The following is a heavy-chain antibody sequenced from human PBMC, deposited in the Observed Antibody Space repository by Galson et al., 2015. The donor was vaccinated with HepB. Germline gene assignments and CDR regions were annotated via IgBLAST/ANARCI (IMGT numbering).Heavy chain of an antibody. Sequence: SLRLSCAASGFTVSNNYMSWVRQAPGKGLEWVSLIYSNGVTKYADSVKGRFTISRDNSKNTLFLQMSSLRADDTAVYYCAANSESRYWGQGTLVTVSS. D-gene: IGHD1-26*01. J-gene: IGHJ4*02. CDR1: GFTVSNNY. V-gene: IGHV3-66*01. CDR3: AANSESRY. CDR2: IYSNGVT.